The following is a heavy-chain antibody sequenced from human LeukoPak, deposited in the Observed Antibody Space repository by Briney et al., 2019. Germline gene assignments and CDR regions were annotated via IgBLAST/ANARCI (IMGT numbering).Heavy chain of an antibody. CDR3: ARGFAWYDY. CDR2: IKHDGSDK. D-gene: IGHD3-9*01. V-gene: IGHV3-7*01. Sequence: GGSLRLSCAASGFIFNNYWMTWVRQTPGKGLEWVANIKHDGSDKYYVDSVKGRFTISRDNTKNSVYLHISGLRADDTAVYFCARGFAWYDYWGQGTLVSVSS. CDR1: GFIFNNYW. J-gene: IGHJ4*02.